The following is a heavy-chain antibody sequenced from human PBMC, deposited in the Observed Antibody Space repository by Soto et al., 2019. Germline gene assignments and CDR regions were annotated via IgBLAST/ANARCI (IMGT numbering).Heavy chain of an antibody. D-gene: IGHD3-3*01. J-gene: IGHJ4*02. V-gene: IGHV3-23*01. CDR3: AKGGDYWSGFSPD. CDR1: GFTFSDYV. Sequence: GGSLRLSCAASGFTFSDYVMSWVRQAPGKGLEWVSGISASGGSSYDVDSVRGRFTISRDNSKNTLFLQMSSLTDEDTAVYYCAKGGDYWSGFSPDWGQGTLVTVYS. CDR2: ISASGGSS.